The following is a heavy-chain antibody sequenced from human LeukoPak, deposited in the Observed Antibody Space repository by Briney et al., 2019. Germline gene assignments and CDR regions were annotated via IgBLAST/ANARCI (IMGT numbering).Heavy chain of an antibody. CDR2: INQDGSER. J-gene: IGHJ6*03. CDR1: GFTFSSHW. Sequence: PGGSLRLSCAASGFTFSSHWMTWVRQAPGKGLEWVANINQDGSERYYVDSVKGRFTISRDNAKNTLYLQMNSVRAEDTAVYYCARDRLGCNNGICYGNYYYYMDVWGKGTTVTVSS. D-gene: IGHD2-8*01. CDR3: ARDRLGCNNGICYGNYYYYMDV. V-gene: IGHV3-7*01.